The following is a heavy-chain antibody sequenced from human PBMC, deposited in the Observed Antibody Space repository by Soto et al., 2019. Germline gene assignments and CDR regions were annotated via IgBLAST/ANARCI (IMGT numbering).Heavy chain of an antibody. D-gene: IGHD2-2*01. V-gene: IGHV3-21*01. Sequence: PGGSLRLSCAASGFTFSSYSMNWVRQAPGKGLEWVSSISSSSSYIYYADSVKGRFTISRDNAKNSLYLQMNSLRAEDTAVYYCASLGYCSSTSCYGYGMDVWGQGTTVTAP. CDR1: GFTFSSYS. J-gene: IGHJ6*02. CDR3: ASLGYCSSTSCYGYGMDV. CDR2: ISSSSSYI.